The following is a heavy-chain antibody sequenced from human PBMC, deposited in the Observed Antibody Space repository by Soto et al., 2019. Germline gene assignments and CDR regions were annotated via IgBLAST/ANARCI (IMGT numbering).Heavy chain of an antibody. CDR2: IYYSGST. D-gene: IGHD6-19*01. V-gene: IGHV4-61*01. CDR3: ARGSSGWYSPTPFDY. CDR1: GGSVSGGSYY. Sequence: SETLSRTCTVSGGSVSGGSYYWSWIRQPPGKGLEWIGYIYYSGSTNYNPSLKSRVTISVDTSKNQFSLKLSSVTAADTAVYYCARGSSGWYSPTPFDYWGQGTLVTVSS. J-gene: IGHJ4*02.